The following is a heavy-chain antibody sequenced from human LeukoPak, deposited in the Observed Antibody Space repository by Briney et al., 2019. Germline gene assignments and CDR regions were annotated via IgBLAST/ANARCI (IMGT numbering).Heavy chain of an antibody. CDR1: GFTFSGYD. CDR3: AKDRHAPGRYCSSTTCFPFDS. V-gene: IGHV3-23*01. Sequence: PGGSLRLSCAASGFTFSGYDMSWARQAPGKGLEWVSAISGSGGSTYYADSVKGRFTISRDNSKSTLYLQMNSLRAEDTAVYYCAKDRHAPGRYCSSTTCFPFDSWGQGTLVTVSS. J-gene: IGHJ5*01. CDR2: ISGSGGST. D-gene: IGHD2-2*01.